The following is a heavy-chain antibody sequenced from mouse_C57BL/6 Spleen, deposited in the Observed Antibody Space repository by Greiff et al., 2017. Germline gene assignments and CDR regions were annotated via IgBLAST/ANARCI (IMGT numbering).Heavy chain of an antibody. CDR2: IDPSDSYT. Sequence: QVQLQQPGAELVMPGASVKLSCKASGYTFTSYWMHWVKQRPGQGLEWIGEIDPSDSYTNYNQKFKGKSTLTVDKSSSTAYMQLISLTSEDSAVYYCARRSSSGYVDYWGQGTTLTVSS. J-gene: IGHJ2*01. CDR3: ARRSSSGYVDY. CDR1: GYTFTSYW. V-gene: IGHV1-69*01. D-gene: IGHD3-2*02.